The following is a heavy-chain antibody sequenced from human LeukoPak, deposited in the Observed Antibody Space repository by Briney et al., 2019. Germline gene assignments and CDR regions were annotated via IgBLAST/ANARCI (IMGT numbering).Heavy chain of an antibody. J-gene: IGHJ3*02. D-gene: IGHD1-26*01. CDR2: INPRTGDT. CDR1: GYTFTGYY. V-gene: IGHV1-2*06. CDR3: ARPQPWEYAFDI. Sequence: GASVKVSCKASGYTFTGYYVHWVRQAPGQGLEWMGRINPRTGDTDYAQEFQGRVTMTRDTSISTAYMELSSLTSDDTAVYYCARPQPWEYAFDIWGQGTMVTVSS.